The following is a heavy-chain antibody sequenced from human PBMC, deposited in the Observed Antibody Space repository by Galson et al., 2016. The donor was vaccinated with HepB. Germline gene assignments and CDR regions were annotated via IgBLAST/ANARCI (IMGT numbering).Heavy chain of an antibody. Sequence: SLRLSCAASGFTVSSNYMTWVRQAPGKGLEWVSVIYSGGSTYYADSVKGRFIISRDNSKNALYLQMNSLRAEDTAVYYCATRLRAPANWGQGAQVTVSS. V-gene: IGHV3-53*01. CDR1: GFTVSSNY. D-gene: IGHD1-26*01. J-gene: IGHJ4*02. CDR2: IYSGGST. CDR3: ATRLRAPAN.